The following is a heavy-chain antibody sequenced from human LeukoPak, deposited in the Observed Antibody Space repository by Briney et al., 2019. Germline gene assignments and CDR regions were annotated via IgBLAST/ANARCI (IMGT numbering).Heavy chain of an antibody. CDR2: IKQDGNEK. CDR3: AREKSMGGYFDY. D-gene: IGHD5-24*01. J-gene: IGHJ4*02. V-gene: IGHV3-7*01. Sequence: GGSLRLSCAASGFTLSSYWMSWVRQAPGKGLGWVGNIKQDGNEKYYVDSVKGRFTMSRDNAKITLYLQMNSLRAEDTAVYYCAREKSMGGYFDYWGQGTLVTVA. CDR1: GFTLSSYW.